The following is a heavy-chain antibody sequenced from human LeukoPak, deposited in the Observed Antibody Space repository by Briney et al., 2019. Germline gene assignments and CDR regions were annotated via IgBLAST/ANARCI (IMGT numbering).Heavy chain of an antibody. V-gene: IGHV5-51*01. CDR2: IYPGDSDT. J-gene: IGHJ3*02. D-gene: IGHD3-22*01. CDR1: GYSFTSYW. Sequence: GESLKISCKGSGYSFTSYWIGWVRQMPGKGLEWMGIIYPGDSDTRYSPSFQGQVTISADKSISTAYLQWSSLKASDTAMYYCARQGSSGYYVDAFDIWGQGTMVTVSS. CDR3: ARQGSSGYYVDAFDI.